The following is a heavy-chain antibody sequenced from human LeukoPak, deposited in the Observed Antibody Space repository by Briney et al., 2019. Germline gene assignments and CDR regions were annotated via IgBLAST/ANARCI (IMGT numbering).Heavy chain of an antibody. Sequence: SETLSLTCNVSGDSLSSYNWWNWVRQPPGKGLEWIGEIYQSGATNYNPSLKSRATISVDESKNQFSLKLSSVTAADTALYYCARVPYYGSGTFTDYWGQGTLVTVSP. J-gene: IGHJ4*02. CDR2: IYQSGAT. V-gene: IGHV4-4*02. CDR3: ARVPYYGSGTFTDY. D-gene: IGHD3-10*01. CDR1: GDSLSSYNW.